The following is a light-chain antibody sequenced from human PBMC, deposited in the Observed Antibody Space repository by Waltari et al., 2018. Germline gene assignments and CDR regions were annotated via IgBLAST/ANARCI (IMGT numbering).Light chain of an antibody. CDR3: ASYTSSKTWV. CDR1: SSDVGGYDY. J-gene: IGLJ3*02. CDR2: DVP. Sequence: QSALTQPASVSGSPGQSITISCTGTSSDVGGYDYVSWDQQHPGKAPKLMSFDVPKQPLGVSDRLSGSKSGNTASLTMSGLHTEDEADYYCASYTSSKTWVFGGGTKLTVL. V-gene: IGLV2-14*01.